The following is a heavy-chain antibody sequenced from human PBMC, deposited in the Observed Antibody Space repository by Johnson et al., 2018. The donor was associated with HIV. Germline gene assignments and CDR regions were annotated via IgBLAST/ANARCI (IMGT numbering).Heavy chain of an antibody. V-gene: IGHV3-30*04. CDR3: AMPSMVQGGPDAFDI. Sequence: VQLVESGGGVVQPGRSLRLSCAASAFTFSSYAMHWVRQAPGKGLEWVAVMSSDGSITYFADSVKGRFTISRDNAKNSLYLQMNSLRAEDTAVYYCAMPSMVQGGPDAFDIWGQGTMVTVSS. D-gene: IGHD3-10*01. CDR2: MSSDGSIT. J-gene: IGHJ3*02. CDR1: AFTFSSYA.